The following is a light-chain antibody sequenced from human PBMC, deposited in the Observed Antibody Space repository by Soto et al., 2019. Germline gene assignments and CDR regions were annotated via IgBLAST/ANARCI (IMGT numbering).Light chain of an antibody. Sequence: QSVLTEPRSVSGSPGQSVTISCTGTSSDVGGYNYVSWYQQHPGKAPKLMIYDVSKRPSGVPDRFSGSKSGNTASLTISGLQAEDEADYYCCSYAGSSWVFGGGTKL. V-gene: IGLV2-11*01. J-gene: IGLJ3*02. CDR2: DVS. CDR3: CSYAGSSWV. CDR1: SSDVGGYNY.